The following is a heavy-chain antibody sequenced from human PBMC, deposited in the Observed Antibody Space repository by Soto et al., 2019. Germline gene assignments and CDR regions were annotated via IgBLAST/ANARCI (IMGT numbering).Heavy chain of an antibody. V-gene: IGHV3-21*01. D-gene: IGHD2-2*01. Sequence: EVQLVESGGGLVKPGGSLRLSCAASGFSFSSYNMNWVRQTPGKGLGWVASIRTTSSYIHYADSVKGRFTISRDNAKNSLYLQMDSLRAEDTAVYHCARVLAAAMNNYYYAMDVWGQGTTVTVSS. CDR2: IRTTSSYI. CDR3: ARVLAAAMNNYYYAMDV. J-gene: IGHJ6*02. CDR1: GFSFSSYN.